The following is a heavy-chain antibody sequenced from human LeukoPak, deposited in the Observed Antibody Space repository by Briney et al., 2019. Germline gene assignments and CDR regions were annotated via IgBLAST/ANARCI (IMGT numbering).Heavy chain of an antibody. CDR1: GGSFSGYY. Sequence: SETLSLTCAVYGGSFSGYYWSWIRQPPGKGLEWIGEINHSGSTNYNPSLKSRVTISVVTSKNQFSLKLSSVTAADTAVYYCARGVPATVFDYWGQGTLVTVSS. CDR2: INHSGST. V-gene: IGHV4-34*01. D-gene: IGHD2-2*01. CDR3: ARGVPATVFDY. J-gene: IGHJ4*02.